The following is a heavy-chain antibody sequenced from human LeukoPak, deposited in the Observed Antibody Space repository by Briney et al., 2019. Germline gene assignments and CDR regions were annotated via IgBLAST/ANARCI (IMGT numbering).Heavy chain of an antibody. CDR2: INTNTGNP. Sequence: GASVKVSCKASGYTFTSYAMNWVRQAPGQGLEWMGWINTNTGNPTFAQGFTGRFVFSLDTSVSTAYLQISSLKTEDTAVYYCAREPYRGRPDYWGQGTLVTVSS. CDR3: AREPYRGRPDY. J-gene: IGHJ4*02. D-gene: IGHD1-26*01. CDR1: GYTFTSYA. V-gene: IGHV7-4-1*02.